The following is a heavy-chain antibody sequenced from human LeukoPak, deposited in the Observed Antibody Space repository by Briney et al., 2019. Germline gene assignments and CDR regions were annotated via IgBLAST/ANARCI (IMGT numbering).Heavy chain of an antibody. CDR1: GGSFSGYY. V-gene: IGHV4-34*01. J-gene: IGHJ4*02. D-gene: IGHD1-14*01. CDR3: ARAKPFCDY. CDR2: INHSGSI. Sequence: SETLSLTCAVYGGSFSGYYWSWIRQPPGKGLEWIGEINHSGSINYNPSLKSRVTISVDTSKNQFSLKLSSVTAADTAVYYCARAKPFCDYWGQGTLVTVSS.